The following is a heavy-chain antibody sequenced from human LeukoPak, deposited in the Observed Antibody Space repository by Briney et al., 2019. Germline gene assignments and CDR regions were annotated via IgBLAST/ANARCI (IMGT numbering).Heavy chain of an antibody. CDR2: INVGNGDK. V-gene: IGHV1-3*01. CDR1: GYTFITYA. CDR3: ARGRYCTTTSCLNLFDL. J-gene: IGHJ5*02. Sequence: ASVKVTLKCSGYTFITYALHWVRQPHAQRLEWVGWINVGNGDKKYSYKFQGRVTITRHTSESTAYMELNSLRSEDTGVYYCARGRYCTTTSCLNLFDLWGQGTLVSVPS. D-gene: IGHD2-2*01.